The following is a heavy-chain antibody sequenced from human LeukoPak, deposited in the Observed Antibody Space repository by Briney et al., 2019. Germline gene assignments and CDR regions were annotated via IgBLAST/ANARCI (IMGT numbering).Heavy chain of an antibody. CDR3: AKDVADFWSGYYSFDY. D-gene: IGHD3-3*01. J-gene: IGHJ4*02. CDR2: IRYDGGNK. CDR1: GFTFSSYG. V-gene: IGHV3-30*02. Sequence: GGSLRLSCAASGFTFSSYGMYWVRQAPGKGLEWVAFIRYDGGNKYYADSVKGRFTISRDNSKNTLYVQMSSLRAEDTAVYYCAKDVADFWSGYYSFDYWGQGTLVTVSS.